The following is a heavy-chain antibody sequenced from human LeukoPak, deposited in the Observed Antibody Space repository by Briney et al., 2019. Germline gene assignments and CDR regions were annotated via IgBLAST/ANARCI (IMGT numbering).Heavy chain of an antibody. D-gene: IGHD2-2*01. V-gene: IGHV5-51*01. CDR3: ARQGYCSTTSCYGINWFDP. J-gene: IGHJ5*02. Sequence: GESLQISCKASGYSFTTYWIGWVRQMPGKGLEWMGIVSPGDSDTRYGPSFQGQVTISPDKSISTAYLQWSSLKASDTAMYYCARQGYCSTTSCYGINWFDPWGQGTLVTVSS. CDR2: VSPGDSDT. CDR1: GYSFTTYW.